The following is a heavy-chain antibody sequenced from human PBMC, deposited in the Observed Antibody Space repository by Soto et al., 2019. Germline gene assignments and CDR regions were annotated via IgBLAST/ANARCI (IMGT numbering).Heavy chain of an antibody. D-gene: IGHD2-2*02. J-gene: IGHJ6*02. CDR3: ARERCSSNSCYKGPFYYYGMDV. V-gene: IGHV1-18*01. CDR2: ISAYNGNT. Sequence: QVQLVQSGAEVKKPGASVKVSCKASGYTFTTYGISWVRQAPGQGLEWMGWISAYNGNTNYAQKLQGRVTMTTDTTTSTANMELRSLRSDDTAVYYCARERCSSNSCYKGPFYYYGMDVWGQGTTVTVSS. CDR1: GYTFTTYG.